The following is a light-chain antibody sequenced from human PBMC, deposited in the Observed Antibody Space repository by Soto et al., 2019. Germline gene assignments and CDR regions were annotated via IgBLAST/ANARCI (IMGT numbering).Light chain of an antibody. Sequence: QSALTQPASVSGSPGQSITISCTGTSSDVGSYNLVSWYQHHPGKAPKLMIYEGTKRPSGVSNRFSASKSGNTASLTISGLQAEDGADYYCCSYAGSSASYVFGTGTKVTVL. J-gene: IGLJ1*01. CDR1: SSDVGSYNL. V-gene: IGLV2-23*01. CDR3: CSYAGSSASYV. CDR2: EGT.